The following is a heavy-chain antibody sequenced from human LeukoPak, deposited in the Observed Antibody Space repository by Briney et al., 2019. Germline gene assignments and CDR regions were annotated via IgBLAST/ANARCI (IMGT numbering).Heavy chain of an antibody. CDR3: ARRGGSYYSDY. D-gene: IGHD1-26*01. CDR2: IYTSGST. CDR1: GGSISSGSYY. V-gene: IGHV4-61*02. Sequence: PSETLSLTCTVSGGSISSGSYYWSWIRQPAGKGLEWIGRIYTSGSTNYNPSLKSRVTISVDTSKNQFSLKLSSVTAADTAVYYCARRGGSYYSDYWGQGTLVTVSS. J-gene: IGHJ4*02.